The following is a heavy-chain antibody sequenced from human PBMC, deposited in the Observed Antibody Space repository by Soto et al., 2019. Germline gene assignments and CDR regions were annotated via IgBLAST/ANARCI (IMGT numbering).Heavy chain of an antibody. Sequence: QVHLVQSGAEVNKPGASVKVSCKASGYTFTSYGITWVRQAPGQGLEWMGWISAHNGNTDYAQKLQGRVIVTRDTSTSTAYMALRSLRSDDTAVYYCARGRYGYYWGQGALVTVSS. CDR3: ARGRYGYY. CDR2: ISAHNGNT. D-gene: IGHD1-1*01. V-gene: IGHV1-18*01. CDR1: GYTFTSYG. J-gene: IGHJ4*02.